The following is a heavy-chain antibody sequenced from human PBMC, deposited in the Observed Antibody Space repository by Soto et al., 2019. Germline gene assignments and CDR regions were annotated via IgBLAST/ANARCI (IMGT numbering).Heavy chain of an antibody. Sequence: EVQLVESGGGLIQPGGSLRLSCAASGFTVSSNYMSWVRQAPGKGLEWVSVIYSGDSTYYADSVKGRFTISRDNSKNTLYLQMNSLRAEDTAVYYCARHDYSNTIDYFDYWGQGTLVTVSS. V-gene: IGHV3-53*01. CDR2: IYSGDST. J-gene: IGHJ4*02. D-gene: IGHD4-4*01. CDR3: ARHDYSNTIDYFDY. CDR1: GFTVSSNY.